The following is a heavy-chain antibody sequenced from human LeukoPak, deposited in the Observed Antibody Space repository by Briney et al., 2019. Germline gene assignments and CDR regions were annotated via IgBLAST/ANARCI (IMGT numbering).Heavy chain of an antibody. CDR1: GYTFTSYG. Sequence: GASVKVSCKASGYTFTSYGIGWVRQAPGQGIEWMGWISAYNGNTNYAQKLQGRVTMTTDTSTSTAYMELRSLRSENTAVYYCARDLVAAAGTWFDPWGQGTLVTVSS. J-gene: IGHJ5*02. V-gene: IGHV1-18*01. CDR2: ISAYNGNT. D-gene: IGHD6-13*01. CDR3: ARDLVAAAGTWFDP.